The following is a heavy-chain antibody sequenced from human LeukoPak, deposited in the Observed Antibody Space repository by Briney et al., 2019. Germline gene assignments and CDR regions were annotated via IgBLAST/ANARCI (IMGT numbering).Heavy chain of an antibody. J-gene: IGHJ4*02. V-gene: IGHV4-61*01. Sequence: PSQSLSLTCSVSGVSVSSDNSYWSWIRQSPGKGLEWIDYIYYSGSTNYNPSLTSRDTMSIDTSKDQFSMKVHSVTAADTAVYYCARQHSDTFTAQYGSFDHWGQGTQVTVSS. CDR2: IYYSGST. CDR3: ARQHSDTFTAQYGSFDH. D-gene: IGHD3-9*01. CDR1: GVSVSSDNSY.